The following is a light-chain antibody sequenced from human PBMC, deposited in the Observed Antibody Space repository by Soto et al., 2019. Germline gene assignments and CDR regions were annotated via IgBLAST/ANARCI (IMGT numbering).Light chain of an antibody. CDR1: QRVRSNY. CDR2: GAS. CDR3: LQYDHSPRT. Sequence: EIVLTQSPGTLSSSPGEGATLSCRASQRVRSNYLAWYQQKPGQAPRLLIYGASMRATGIPDRFSGGGSGTDFTLTISGLEPEDFAAYYCLQYDHSPRTFGPGTKVEIK. V-gene: IGKV3-20*01. J-gene: IGKJ3*01.